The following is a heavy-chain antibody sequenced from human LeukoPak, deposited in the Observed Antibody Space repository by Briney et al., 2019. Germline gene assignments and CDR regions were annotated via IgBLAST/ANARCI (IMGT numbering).Heavy chain of an antibody. Sequence: PSETLSLTCTVSGGSISSGGYYWSWIRQHPGKGLEWIGYIYYSGSTYYNPSLTSRVTISVDTSKNQFSLKLSSVTAADTAVYYCARDVFGGGGYYFDYWGQGTLVTVSS. CDR1: GGSISSGGYY. CDR2: IYYSGST. V-gene: IGHV4-31*03. D-gene: IGHD3-10*01. CDR3: ARDVFGGGGYYFDY. J-gene: IGHJ4*02.